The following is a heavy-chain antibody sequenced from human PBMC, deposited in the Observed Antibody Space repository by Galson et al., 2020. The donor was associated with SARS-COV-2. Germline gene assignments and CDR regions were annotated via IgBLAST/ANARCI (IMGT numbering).Heavy chain of an antibody. Sequence: SETLSLTCTVSGGSISSYYWSWIRQPPGKGLEWIGYIYYSGSTNYNTSLKSRVTISVDTSKNQFSLKLSSVTAADTAVYYCAGSSGYYSPGIVDYWGQGTLVTVSS. CDR2: IYYSGST. CDR3: AGSSGYYSPGIVDY. V-gene: IGHV4-59*13. J-gene: IGHJ4*02. CDR1: GGSISSYY. D-gene: IGHD3-22*01.